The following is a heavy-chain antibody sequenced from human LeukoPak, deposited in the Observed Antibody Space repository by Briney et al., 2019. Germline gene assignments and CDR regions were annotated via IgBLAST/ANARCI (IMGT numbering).Heavy chain of an antibody. D-gene: IGHD4-17*01. Sequence: SGPTLVKPTQTLTLTCTFSGFSLSTSGVGVGWIRQPPGKALEWLALIYWDDDKRYSPSLKSRLTITKDTSKNQVVLTMTNMDPVDTATYYCAHRLKYGDYIYFDYWGQGILFTVSS. CDR3: AHRLKYGDYIYFDY. CDR2: IYWDDDK. J-gene: IGHJ4*02. V-gene: IGHV2-5*02. CDR1: GFSLSTSGVG.